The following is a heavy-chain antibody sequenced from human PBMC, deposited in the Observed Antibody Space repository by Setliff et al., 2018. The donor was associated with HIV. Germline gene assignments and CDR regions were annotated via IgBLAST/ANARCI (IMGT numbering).Heavy chain of an antibody. V-gene: IGHV1-18*04. CDR3: AKADCTSSSCYSPFNA. D-gene: IGHD3-22*01. CDR2: ISAYKGNT. Sequence: GASVKVSCKAAGYNFLSYGFSWVRQAPGQGFQWMGWISAYKGNTIYAQNLQGRATMTTDTSTSTVYMELRSLTSDDTAVYYCAKADCTSSSCYSPFNAWGPRTMVTVSS. CDR1: GYNFLSYG. J-gene: IGHJ3*01.